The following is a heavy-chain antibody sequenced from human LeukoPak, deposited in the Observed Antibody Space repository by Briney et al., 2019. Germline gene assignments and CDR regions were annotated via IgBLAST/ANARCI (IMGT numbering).Heavy chain of an antibody. CDR2: INWNGGST. Sequence: PGGSLRLSCAASGFTFDDYGMSWVRQAPGKGLEWVSGINWNGGSTGYADSVKGRFTISRDNAKNSLYLQMNSLRAEDTALYYCARDGWGRSEKVYYFDYWGQGTLVTVSS. CDR3: ARDGWGRSEKVYYFDY. D-gene: IGHD2-21*02. V-gene: IGHV3-20*04. CDR1: GFTFDDYG. J-gene: IGHJ4*02.